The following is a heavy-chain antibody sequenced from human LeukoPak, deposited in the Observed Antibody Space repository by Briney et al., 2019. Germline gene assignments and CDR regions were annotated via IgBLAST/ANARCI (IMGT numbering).Heavy chain of an antibody. D-gene: IGHD3-9*01. CDR2: IYYSGST. V-gene: IGHV4-61*05. Sequence: PSETLSLTCTVSGGSISSSSYYWGWIRQPPGKGLEWIGYIYYSGSTNYNPSLRSRVTISVDTSKNQFSLNLSSVTAADTAVYFCAGHYDILTGYYLWGQGTLVTVSS. J-gene: IGHJ4*02. CDR1: GGSISSSSYY. CDR3: AGHYDILTGYYL.